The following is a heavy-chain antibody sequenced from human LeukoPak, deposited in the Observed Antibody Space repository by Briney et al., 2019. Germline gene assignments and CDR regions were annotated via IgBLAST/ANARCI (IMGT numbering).Heavy chain of an antibody. J-gene: IGHJ3*02. V-gene: IGHV1-69*05. CDR2: IIPIFGTA. D-gene: IGHD6-6*01. Sequence: SSVKVSCKASGGTFTSYAISWVRQAPGQGLEWMGGIIPIFGTANYAQKFQGRVTITTDESTSTAYMELRSIRSEDTAVYYCARNRGSSNALDMWGQGTMVTVSS. CDR1: GGTFTSYA. CDR3: ARNRGSSNALDM.